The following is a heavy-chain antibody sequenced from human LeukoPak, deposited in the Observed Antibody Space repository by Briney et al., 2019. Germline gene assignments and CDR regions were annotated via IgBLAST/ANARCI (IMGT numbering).Heavy chain of an antibody. CDR3: ASRPQGPYCSGGTCYDYYYGMDV. J-gene: IGHJ6*02. CDR2: INRSGST. D-gene: IGHD2-15*01. CDR1: DDSISGYY. V-gene: IGHV4-34*01. Sequence: SETLSLTCTVSDDSISGYYWSWIRQPPGKGPEWIGEINRSGSTNYNPSLKSRVTISEDTSKNQFSLRLSSVTAADTAVYYCASRPQGPYCSGGTCYDYYYGMDVWGQGTTVTVSS.